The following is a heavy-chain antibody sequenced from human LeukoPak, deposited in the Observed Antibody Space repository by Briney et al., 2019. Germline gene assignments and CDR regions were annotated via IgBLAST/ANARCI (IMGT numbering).Heavy chain of an antibody. J-gene: IGHJ4*02. D-gene: IGHD3-10*01. V-gene: IGHV4-59*12. CDR1: GGSISSYY. CDR2: IYYSGST. CDR3: ARDPGITMVRGIDY. Sequence: PSETLSLTCTVSGGSISSYYWSWIRQPPGKGLEWIGYIYYSGSTNYNPSLKSRVTISVDTSKNQFSLKLSSVTAADTAVYYCARDPGITMVRGIDYWGQGTLVTVSS.